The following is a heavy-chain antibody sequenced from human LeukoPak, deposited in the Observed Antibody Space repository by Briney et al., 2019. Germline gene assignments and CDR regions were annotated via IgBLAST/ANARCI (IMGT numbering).Heavy chain of an antibody. V-gene: IGHV3-30-3*01. CDR1: GFTFSSYA. CDR2: ISYDGSNK. Sequence: GGSLRLSCAASGFTFSSYAMHWVRQAPGKGLEWVAVISYDGSNKYYADSVKGRFTISRDNSKNTLYLQMNSLRAEDTALYYCAKGRLDPNLVLDYWGQGTPVTVSS. CDR3: AKGRLDPNLVLDY. J-gene: IGHJ4*02. D-gene: IGHD6-13*01.